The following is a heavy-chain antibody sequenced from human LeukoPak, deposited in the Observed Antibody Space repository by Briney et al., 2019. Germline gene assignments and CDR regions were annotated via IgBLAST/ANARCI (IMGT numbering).Heavy chain of an antibody. J-gene: IGHJ6*02. CDR3: TGYYYDSSGYYSSYYYYGMDV. D-gene: IGHD3-22*01. Sequence: GGSLRLSCTASGFTFGDYAMSWVRQAPGKGLEWVGFIRSKAYGGTTEYAASVKGRFTISRDDSKSIAYLQMNRLKTEDTAVYYCTGYYYDSSGYYSSYYYYGMDVWGQGTTVTVSS. CDR2: IRSKAYGGTT. CDR1: GFTFGDYA. V-gene: IGHV3-49*04.